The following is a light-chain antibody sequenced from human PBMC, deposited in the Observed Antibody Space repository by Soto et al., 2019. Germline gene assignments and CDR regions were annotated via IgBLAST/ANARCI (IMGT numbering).Light chain of an antibody. V-gene: IGKV1-5*03. Sequence: DIQMTQSPSTVSASVGDRVTITCRASQSISSWLAWYQQKPGKAPKLLIYKASSLESGVPSRFSGSGSGTEFTLTISSLQPEDVATYYCQQSYSTPLTFGGGTKVDIK. CDR2: KAS. CDR3: QQSYSTPLT. CDR1: QSISSW. J-gene: IGKJ4*01.